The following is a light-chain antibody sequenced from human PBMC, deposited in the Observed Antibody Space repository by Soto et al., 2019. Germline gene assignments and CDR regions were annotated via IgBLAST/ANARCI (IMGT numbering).Light chain of an antibody. V-gene: IGKV2-28*01. J-gene: IGKJ5*01. CDR3: MQALQVPIT. Sequence: ASISCKSSQSLLHSHGYNYMDWYLQKPGQSPQLLIYFGSYRASGVPDRFSGSGSGTNFTLRISRVETDDFGIYYCMQALQVPITFGQGTRLEI. CDR2: FGS. CDR1: QSLLHSHGYNY.